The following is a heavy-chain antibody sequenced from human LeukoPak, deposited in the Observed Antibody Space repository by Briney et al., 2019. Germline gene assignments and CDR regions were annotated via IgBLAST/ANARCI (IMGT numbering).Heavy chain of an antibody. CDR3: ARGHYGMDV. J-gene: IGHJ6*02. Sequence: LSLTCAVYGGSFSGYYWSWIRQPPGKGLEWVSYIGTRSSYTNYADSVKGRFTISRDNAKNSLYLQMNSLRAEDTAVYYCARGHYGMDVWGQGTTVTVSS. V-gene: IGHV3-11*06. CDR2: IGTRSSYT. CDR1: GGSFSGYY.